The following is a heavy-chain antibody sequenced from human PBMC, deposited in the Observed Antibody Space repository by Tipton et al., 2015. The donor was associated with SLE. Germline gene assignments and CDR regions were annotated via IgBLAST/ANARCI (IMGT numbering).Heavy chain of an antibody. J-gene: IGHJ6*02. D-gene: IGHD3-10*01. V-gene: IGHV4-59*08. CDR1: GGSISSYY. CDR3: ARHSVADVGFGELLSAYYYGMDV. CDR2: IYYSGST. Sequence: TLSLTCTVSGGSISSYYWSWIRQPPGKGLEWIGYIYYSGSTNYNPSLKSRVTISVDTSKNQFSLKLSSVTAADTAVYYCARHSVADVGFGELLSAYYYGMDVWDQGP.